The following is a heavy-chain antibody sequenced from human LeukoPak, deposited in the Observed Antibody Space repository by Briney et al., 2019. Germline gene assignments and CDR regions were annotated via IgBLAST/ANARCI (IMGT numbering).Heavy chain of an antibody. CDR3: AREGGSSSWYDY. CDR1: GYTFTSYY. V-gene: IGHV1-46*04. D-gene: IGHD6-13*01. CDR2: INPSGGYT. J-gene: IGHJ4*02. Sequence: ASVKVSCKASGYTFTSYYMHWGRQAPGQGLEWMGTINPSGGYTSYAQKLQGRVTMTRDTSTSTVYMEMSSLRSEDTALYYCAREGGSSSWYDYWGQGTLVTVSS.